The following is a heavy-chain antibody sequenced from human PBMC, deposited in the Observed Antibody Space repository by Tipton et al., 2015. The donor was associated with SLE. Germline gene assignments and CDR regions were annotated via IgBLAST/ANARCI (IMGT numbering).Heavy chain of an antibody. Sequence: TLSLTCAVYGGSFSGYYWSWIRQPPGKGLEWIGEINHSGSTNYNPSLKSRVTISVDTSKNQFSLKLSSVTAADTAVYYCARDWGYGGNQSPDYWGQGTLVTVSS. V-gene: IGHV4-34*01. CDR2: INHSGST. D-gene: IGHD4-23*01. CDR1: GGSFSGYY. J-gene: IGHJ4*02. CDR3: ARDWGYGGNQSPDY.